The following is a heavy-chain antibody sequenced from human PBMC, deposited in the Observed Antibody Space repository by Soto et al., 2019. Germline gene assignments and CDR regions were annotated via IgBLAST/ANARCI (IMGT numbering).Heavy chain of an antibody. CDR3: AQSPPAVAGYFDY. D-gene: IGHD6-19*01. CDR1: GFTFSSSG. J-gene: IGHJ4*02. CDR2: TSFDGSSG. Sequence: QVQLVESGGGVVQPGRSLRLSCAASGFTFSSSGMHWVRQAPGKGLEWVAVTSFDGSSGYYADSVRSRFTISRDNSNNTLYLQMNSLRAEDTAVYYCAQSPPAVAGYFDYWGQGTLVTVSS. V-gene: IGHV3-30*18.